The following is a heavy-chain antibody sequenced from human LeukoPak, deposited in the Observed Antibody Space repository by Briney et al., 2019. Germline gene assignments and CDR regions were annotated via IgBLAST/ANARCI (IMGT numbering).Heavy chain of an antibody. J-gene: IGHJ5*02. D-gene: IGHD3-22*01. V-gene: IGHV4-34*01. Sequence: SETLSLTCAVYGGSFSGYYWSWIRQPPGKGLEWIGEINHSGSTNYNPSLKRRVTISVDTSKNQFSLKLSSVTAADTAVYYCARGRRALFLMIVPLGGFDPWGQGTLVTVSS. CDR1: GGSFSGYY. CDR2: INHSGST. CDR3: ARGRRALFLMIVPLGGFDP.